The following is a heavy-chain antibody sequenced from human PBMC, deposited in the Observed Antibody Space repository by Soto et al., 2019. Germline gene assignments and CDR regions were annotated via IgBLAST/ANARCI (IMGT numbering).Heavy chain of an antibody. CDR2: IYYSGST. J-gene: IGHJ4*02. CDR1: GGSISSGGYY. D-gene: IGHD3-10*02. CDR3: ARLQVDVPHY. V-gene: IGHV4-31*03. Sequence: PSETLSLTCTVSGGSISSGGYYWSWIRQHPGKGLEWIGYIYYSGSTYYNPSLMSRVTISVDTSKNQFSLKLTSVAVAATATYCCARLQVDVPHYWGQGTLVTVSS.